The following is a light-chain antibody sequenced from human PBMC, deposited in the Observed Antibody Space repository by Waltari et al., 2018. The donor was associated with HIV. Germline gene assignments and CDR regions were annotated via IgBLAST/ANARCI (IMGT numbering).Light chain of an antibody. J-gene: IGLJ2*01. Sequence: SYEVTQPPSVSVSPGQTASITCSGDKLGDKYACWYQQKPGQSPVPVIYEDFKRPSGIPGRFSGSNYGNTATLTISGTQAMDEADYYCQAWDSSAVLFGGGTKLTVL. CDR1: KLGDKY. CDR2: EDF. CDR3: QAWDSSAVL. V-gene: IGLV3-1*01.